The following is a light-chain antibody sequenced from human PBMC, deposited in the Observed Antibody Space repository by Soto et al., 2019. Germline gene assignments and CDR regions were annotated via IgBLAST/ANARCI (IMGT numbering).Light chain of an antibody. Sequence: EIVLTQSPGTLSLSPGERATLSCRASQSVRDSHLAWYQQKPGQAPSLLIYETSSRATGIPDRFRGSGSGTEFALTITRVEPEDVAMYFCQQYGSSPGTFGQGPKVEI. V-gene: IGKV3-20*01. CDR2: ETS. CDR1: QSVRDSH. CDR3: QQYGSSPGT. J-gene: IGKJ1*01.